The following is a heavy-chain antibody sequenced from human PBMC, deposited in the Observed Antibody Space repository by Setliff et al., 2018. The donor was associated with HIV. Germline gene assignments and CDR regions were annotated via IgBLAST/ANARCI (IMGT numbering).Heavy chain of an antibody. CDR3: AGEIAPAARLPNVGGPPPPGYYHYMDV. CDR1: RGSISSTSHY. D-gene: IGHD2-8*01. J-gene: IGHJ6*03. Sequence: SETLSLTCIVSRGSISSTSHYWGWVRQSPGRRLEWIGSIYYSGRTYYNPSLKSRVTMSVDTSTSQFSLDLTSVTAADTAVYFCAGEIAPAARLPNVGGPPPPGYYHYMDVWGKGTTVTV. CDR2: IYYSGRT. V-gene: IGHV4-39*07.